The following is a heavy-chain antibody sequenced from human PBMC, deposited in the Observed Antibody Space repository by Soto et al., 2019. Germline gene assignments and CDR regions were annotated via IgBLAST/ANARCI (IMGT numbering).Heavy chain of an antibody. CDR2: SSYRGGAT. CDR1: GFIFSDYS. CDR3: AKGRPNGDRSDDAFEI. J-gene: IGHJ3*02. V-gene: IGHV3-23*01. D-gene: IGHD4-17*01. Sequence: EVPLLESGGGLAQPGGSLRLSCAASGFIFSDYSMTWVRLAPGKGLEWVSTSSYRGGATYYADSVRGRFTISRDNSRNTVYLQMNSLRVEDTAIYYCAKGRPNGDRSDDAFEIWGQGTMVTVSS.